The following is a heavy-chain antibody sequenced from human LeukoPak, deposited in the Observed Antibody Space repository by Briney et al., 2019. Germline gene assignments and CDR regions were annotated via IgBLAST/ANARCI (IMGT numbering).Heavy chain of an antibody. V-gene: IGHV4-39*01. Sequence: SETLSLTCTVSGGSISSSSYYWGWIRQPPGKGLEWIGSIYYSGSTYYNPSLKSRVTISVDTSKNQFSLKLSSVTAADTAVYYCARRKFGGRYCSSTSCLGMDVWGKGTTVTVSS. D-gene: IGHD2-2*01. CDR2: IYYSGST. J-gene: IGHJ6*04. CDR1: GGSISSSSYY. CDR3: ARRKFGGRYCSSTSCLGMDV.